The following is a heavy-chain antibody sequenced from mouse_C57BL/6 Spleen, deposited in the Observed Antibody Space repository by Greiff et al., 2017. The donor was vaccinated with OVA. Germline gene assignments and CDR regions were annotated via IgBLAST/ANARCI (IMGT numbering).Heavy chain of an antibody. D-gene: IGHD2-2*01. J-gene: IGHJ2*01. V-gene: IGHV1-76*01. CDR3: AEGGYDDYFDY. CDR1: GYTFTDYY. Sequence: QVQLKQSGAELVRPGASVKLSCKASGYTFTDYYINWVKQRPGQGLEWIARIYPGSGNTYYNEKFKGKATLTAEKSSSTAYMQLSSLTSEDSAVCFCAEGGYDDYFDYWGQGTTLTVSS. CDR2: IYPGSGNT.